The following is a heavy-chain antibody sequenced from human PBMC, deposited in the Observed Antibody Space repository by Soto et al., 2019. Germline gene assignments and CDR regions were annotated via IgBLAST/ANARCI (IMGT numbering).Heavy chain of an antibody. J-gene: IGHJ4*02. Sequence: PGGSLRLSCAASGFTFSSYGMHWVRQAPGKGLEWVAVIWYDGSNKYYADSVKGRFTISRDNSKNTLYLQMNSLRAEDTAVYYCARDWWPRYYFDYWGQGTLVTVSS. CDR1: GFTFSSYG. D-gene: IGHD2-15*01. CDR2: IWYDGSNK. V-gene: IGHV3-33*01. CDR3: ARDWWPRYYFDY.